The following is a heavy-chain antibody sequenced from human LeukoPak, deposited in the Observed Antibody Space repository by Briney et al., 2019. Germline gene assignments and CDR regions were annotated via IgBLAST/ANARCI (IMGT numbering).Heavy chain of an antibody. CDR1: GYTFTSNY. CDR2: INPSGGTT. J-gene: IGHJ3*02. D-gene: IGHD3-3*01. V-gene: IGHV1-46*03. Sequence: GASVKVSXKASGYTFTSNYMYWVRQAPGQGLEWMGIINPSGGTTSYAQKFQGRVTMTRDTSTSILYMELSSLRSEDTAVYYCTRGVGVTIFGVGGQAFDIWGQGTMVTVSS. CDR3: TRGVGVTIFGVGGQAFDI.